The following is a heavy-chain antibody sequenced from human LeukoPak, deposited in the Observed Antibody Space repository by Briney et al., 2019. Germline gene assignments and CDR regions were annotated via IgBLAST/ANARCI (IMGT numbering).Heavy chain of an antibody. Sequence: PSQTLSLTCTVSGGSISSSNYYWGWIRQPPGKGLEWIGSIYYSGSTYYNSSLKSRVTISIDTSKHQFSLKLSSVTAADTAVYYCAALAVVVVTDGDLWGQGTLVTVSS. CDR2: IYYSGST. V-gene: IGHV4-39*01. J-gene: IGHJ5*02. CDR1: GGSISSSNYY. CDR3: AALAVVVVTDGDL. D-gene: IGHD2-21*02.